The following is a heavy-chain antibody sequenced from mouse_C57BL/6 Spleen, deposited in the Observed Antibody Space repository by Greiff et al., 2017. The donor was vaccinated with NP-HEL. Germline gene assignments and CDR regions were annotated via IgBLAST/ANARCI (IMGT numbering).Heavy chain of an antibody. CDR2: ISSGSSTI. CDR3: ARDTTVVAGDY. D-gene: IGHD1-1*01. J-gene: IGHJ2*01. V-gene: IGHV5-17*01. Sequence: EVKLVESGGGLVKPGGSLKLSCAASGFTFSDYGMHWVRQAPEKGLEWVAYISSGSSTIYYADTVKGRFTISRDYAKNTLFLQMTSLRSEDTAMYYCARDTTVVAGDYWGQGTTLTVSA. CDR1: GFTFSDYG.